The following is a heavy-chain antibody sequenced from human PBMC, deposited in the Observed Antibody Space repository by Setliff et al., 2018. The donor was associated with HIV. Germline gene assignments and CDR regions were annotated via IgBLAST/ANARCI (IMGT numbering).Heavy chain of an antibody. D-gene: IGHD3-22*01. J-gene: IGHJ4*02. CDR1: GDSISSYY. Sequence: KASETLSLTCTVSGDSISSYYWTWIRQPPGKGLEWIGYVYYSGSSNYNPSLQSRVTISVDTSKNQFSLKLGSVTAADTAFYYCARAFYYDSSVDYWGQGTLVTVSS. CDR2: VYYSGSS. V-gene: IGHV4-59*12. CDR3: ARAFYYDSSVDY.